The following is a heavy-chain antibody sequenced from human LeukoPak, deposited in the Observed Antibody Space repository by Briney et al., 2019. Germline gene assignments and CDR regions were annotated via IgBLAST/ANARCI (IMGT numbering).Heavy chain of an antibody. CDR1: GYTFTDYY. CDR3: ARVRSYCTNGVCYWDLGY. CDR2: INPNSGGT. V-gene: IGHV1-2*02. Sequence: ASVKVSFKASGYTFTDYYMEWVRQAPGQGLEWMGWINPNSGGTNYAQKFQGRVTMTRDTSISTAYMELSRLRSDDTAVYYCARVRSYCTNGVCYWDLGYWGQGTLVTVSS. J-gene: IGHJ4*02. D-gene: IGHD2-8*01.